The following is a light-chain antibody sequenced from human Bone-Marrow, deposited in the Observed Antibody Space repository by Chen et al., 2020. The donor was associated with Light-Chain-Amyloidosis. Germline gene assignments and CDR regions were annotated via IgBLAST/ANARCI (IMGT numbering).Light chain of an antibody. CDR2: DDS. V-gene: IGLV3-21*02. CDR1: NIGSTS. J-gene: IGLJ3*02. Sequence: SYVLTQPSSVSVAPGQTATIACGGNNIGSTSVHWYQQPPGQAPLLVVYDDSDRPSGLPERLSGSCSGPRAPLPISRVEAVVGGVSSCQVWDGSGDRPVFGGGTTLTVL. CDR3: QVWDGSGDRPV.